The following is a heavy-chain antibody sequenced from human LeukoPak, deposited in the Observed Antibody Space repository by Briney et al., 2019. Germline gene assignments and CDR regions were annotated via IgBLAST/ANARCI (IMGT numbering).Heavy chain of an antibody. CDR3: AREYCDSTTCYKTIDY. Sequence: GGSLRLSCAASGFTFSKYTIHWVRQAPGKGLEYVSAITSNGGSAYYANSVKGRFTISRDNSKNTLYLQMGSLRAEDMAVYYCAREYCDSTTCYKTIDYWGQGTLVTVSS. D-gene: IGHD2-2*02. CDR1: GFTFSKYT. J-gene: IGHJ4*02. V-gene: IGHV3-64*01. CDR2: ITSNGGSA.